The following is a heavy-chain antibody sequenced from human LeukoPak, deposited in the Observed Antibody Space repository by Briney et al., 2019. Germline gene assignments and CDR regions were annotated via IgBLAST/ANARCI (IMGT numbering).Heavy chain of an antibody. D-gene: IGHD3-16*02. V-gene: IGHV3-23*01. J-gene: IGHJ4*02. CDR3: AKDYIWGSYRPAYYFDY. CDR2: ISGSGGST. CDR1: GVTFSSDA. Sequence: GGALRVSCAASGVTFSSDAMSWVRQAPGKGLEWVSAISGSGGSTYYADSVKGRFTISRDNSKNTLYLQMNSLRAEDTAVYYCAKDYIWGSYRPAYYFDYWGQGTLVTVSS.